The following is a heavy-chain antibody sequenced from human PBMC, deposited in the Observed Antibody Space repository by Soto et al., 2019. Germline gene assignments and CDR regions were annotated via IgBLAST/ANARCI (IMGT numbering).Heavy chain of an antibody. CDR1: GGSISSGGYY. CDR2: IYYSGST. Sequence: SETLSLTCTVSGGSISSGGYYWSWIRQHPGKGLEWIGYIYYSGSTYYNPSLKSRVTISVDTSKNQFSLKLSSVTAADTAVYYCAQYCSGGSCYSDAFDIWGQGTMVTVSS. CDR3: AQYCSGGSCYSDAFDI. V-gene: IGHV4-31*03. J-gene: IGHJ3*02. D-gene: IGHD2-15*01.